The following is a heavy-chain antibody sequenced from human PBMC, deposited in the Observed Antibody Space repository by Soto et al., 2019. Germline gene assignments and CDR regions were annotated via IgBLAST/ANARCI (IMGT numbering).Heavy chain of an antibody. J-gene: IGHJ6*02. Sequence: PGGSLRLSCAASGFTVSSNYMSWVRQAPGKGLGWVAVISYDGSNKYYADSVKGRFTISRDNSKNTLYLQMNSLRAEDTAVYYCAKETLRFLEWLFSVGMDVWGQGTTVTVSS. CDR2: ISYDGSNK. CDR3: AKETLRFLEWLFSVGMDV. D-gene: IGHD3-3*01. CDR1: GFTVSSNY. V-gene: IGHV3-30*18.